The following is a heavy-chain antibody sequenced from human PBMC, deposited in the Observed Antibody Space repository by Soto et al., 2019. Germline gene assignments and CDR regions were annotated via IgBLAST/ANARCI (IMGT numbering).Heavy chain of an antibody. J-gene: IGHJ5*01. Sequence: SETLSLTCSVSGDSISNLDYFWAWIRQPPGQALEYIGYIYKSATTYYNPSFESRVAISVDTSKSQFSLNVTSVTAADTAVYFCARGRYCLTGRCFPNWFDSWGQGALVTRLL. CDR2: IYKSATT. D-gene: IGHD7-27*01. CDR3: ARGRYCLTGRCFPNWFDS. V-gene: IGHV4-30-4*01. CDR1: GDSISNLDYF.